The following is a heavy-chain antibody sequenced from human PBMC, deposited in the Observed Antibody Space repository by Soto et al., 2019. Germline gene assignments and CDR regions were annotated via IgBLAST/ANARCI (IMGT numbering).Heavy chain of an antibody. J-gene: IGHJ4*02. D-gene: IGHD2-2*01. CDR1: GYNFATYW. CDR2: IYPHDSDT. Sequence: PGESLKISGKGSGYNFATYWIGWVSQMPGKGLEWMGIIYPHDSDTIYSPSFQGQVTISADTSISTAYLQWSSLKASDTAIYYCARRLDTTLDYWGQGALVTVSS. CDR3: ARRLDTTLDY. V-gene: IGHV5-51*01.